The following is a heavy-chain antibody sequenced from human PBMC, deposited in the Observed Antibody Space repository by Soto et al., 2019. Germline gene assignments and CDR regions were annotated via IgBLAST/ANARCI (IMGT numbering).Heavy chain of an antibody. CDR2: VNGGNGDT. D-gene: IGHD5-12*01. J-gene: IGHJ4*02. Sequence: QVQLVQSGAKVKKPGASVKVSCKASGYTFTSYALHWVRQAPGQRLEYMGWVNGGNGDTKYSQKFQGRVTFTRDISASTAYMELSSLTSEETAVYYCVAVDIGDYWGQGTLVTVSS. CDR1: GYTFTSYA. V-gene: IGHV1-3*01. CDR3: VAVDIGDY.